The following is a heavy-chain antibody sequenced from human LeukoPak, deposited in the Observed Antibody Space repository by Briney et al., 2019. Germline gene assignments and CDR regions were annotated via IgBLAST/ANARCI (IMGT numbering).Heavy chain of an antibody. CDR3: ARDSTGGAPQYYFDY. V-gene: IGHV1-2*02. Sequence: ASVKVSCKASGYTFTGYYMHWVRQAPGQGLEWMGWINPNSGGTNYAQKFQGRVTMTRDTSISTAYMELSRLRSDDTAVYYCARDSTGGAPQYYFDYWGQGTLVTVSS. CDR2: INPNSGGT. J-gene: IGHJ4*02. D-gene: IGHD4-17*01. CDR1: GYTFTGYY.